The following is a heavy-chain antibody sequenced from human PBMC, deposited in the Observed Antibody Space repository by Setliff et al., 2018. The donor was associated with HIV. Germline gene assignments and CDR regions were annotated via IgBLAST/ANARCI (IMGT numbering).Heavy chain of an antibody. D-gene: IGHD5-12*01. V-gene: IGHV1-2*02. J-gene: IGHJ4*02. CDR3: ARAWGGSGYYAFDH. CDR2: INPKNGVT. CDR1: GYTFTANY. Sequence: ASVKVSCKASGYTFTANYMHWVRQAPGRGLEWMGWINPKNGVTNYARKFQGRVTMTGDTSISAVYMDLSRLRSDDTAVYYCARAWGGSGYYAFDHWGQGTLVTVSS.